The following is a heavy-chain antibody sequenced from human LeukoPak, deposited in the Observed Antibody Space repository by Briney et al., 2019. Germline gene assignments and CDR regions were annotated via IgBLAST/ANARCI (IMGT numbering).Heavy chain of an antibody. CDR2: IIAMFGTA. CDR3: AKDGNGGVVPAAYYYYGMDV. D-gene: IGHD2-2*01. J-gene: IGHJ6*02. Sequence: ASVKVSCKVSGGTFSSYAISWVRQAPGQGLEWMGMIIAMFGTANYAQKFQGRVTITADESTSTAYMELNSLRAEDTAVYYCAKDGNGGVVPAAYYYYGMDVWGQGTTVTVSS. CDR1: GGTFSSYA. V-gene: IGHV1-69*13.